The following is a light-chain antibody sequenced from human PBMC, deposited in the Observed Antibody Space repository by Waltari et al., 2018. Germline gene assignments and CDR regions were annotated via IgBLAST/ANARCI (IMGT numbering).Light chain of an antibody. Sequence: QSVLTQPPSASGTPGPRVPMSCSGSSSNIGSNTVNWYQQLPGTAPKLLIYTNNQRPSGVPDRFSDSKSGTSASLAISGLQSEDEADYYCAAWDDSLNGPVFGGGTKLTVL. CDR1: SSNIGSNT. V-gene: IGLV1-44*01. J-gene: IGLJ2*01. CDR2: TNN. CDR3: AAWDDSLNGPV.